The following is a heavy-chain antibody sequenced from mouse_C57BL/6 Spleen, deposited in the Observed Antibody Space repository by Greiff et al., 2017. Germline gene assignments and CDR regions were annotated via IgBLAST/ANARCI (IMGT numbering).Heavy chain of an antibody. Sequence: QVQLQQPGAELVKPGASVKMSCKASGYTFTSYWITWVKQRPGQGLEWIGDIYPGSGSTNYNEKFKSKATLTVDTSSSTAYMQLSRLTSEDSAVYYCARGQCYGSSYDYFDYWGQGTTLTVSA. CDR1: GYTFTSYW. CDR2: IYPGSGST. V-gene: IGHV1-55*01. J-gene: IGHJ2*01. D-gene: IGHD1-1*01. CDR3: ARGQCYGSSYDYFDY.